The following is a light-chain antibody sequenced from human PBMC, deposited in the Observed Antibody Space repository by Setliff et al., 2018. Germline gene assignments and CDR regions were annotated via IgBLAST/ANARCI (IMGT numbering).Light chain of an antibody. J-gene: IGLJ1*01. Sequence: QSVLTQPASVSGSPGQSITISCSGTGRDVGSYDLVSWYQQHPGKAPKLIIXXVSDRPSGVSHRFSGSKSGNTAYPTISGLRTEDEADYYCNAYSADTTYVFGSGTKGTVL. CDR3: NAYSADTTYV. V-gene: IGLV2-14*03. CDR2: XVS. CDR1: GRDVGSYDL.